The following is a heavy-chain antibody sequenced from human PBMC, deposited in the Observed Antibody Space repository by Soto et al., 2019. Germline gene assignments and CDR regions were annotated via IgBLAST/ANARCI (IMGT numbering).Heavy chain of an antibody. CDR1: GYSLITHW. J-gene: IGHJ5*01. CDR3: TGPQSSGWYDF. Sequence: GESLKISCKGSGYSLITHWIAWVRQMPGEGLEWMGIINPADSDIRYSPSFQGQVTISVDKSINTAYLQWSSLKASDTATYYCTGPQSSGWYDFWGQGTLVTVSS. D-gene: IGHD3-22*01. CDR2: INPADSDI. V-gene: IGHV5-51*01.